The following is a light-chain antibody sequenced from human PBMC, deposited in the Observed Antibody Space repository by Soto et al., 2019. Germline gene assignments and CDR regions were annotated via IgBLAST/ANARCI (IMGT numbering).Light chain of an antibody. Sequence: SYELTQPPSVSVAPGETAVITCGGDNIGSRSVHWYQQRPGQAPVLVIYYDNDRPSGIPERFSGSNSGNTATLTISRVEAGDEADYYCQVWDLNFFHPYVFGPGTKVTVL. CDR1: NIGSRS. J-gene: IGLJ1*01. V-gene: IGLV3-21*04. CDR3: QVWDLNFFHPYV. CDR2: YDN.